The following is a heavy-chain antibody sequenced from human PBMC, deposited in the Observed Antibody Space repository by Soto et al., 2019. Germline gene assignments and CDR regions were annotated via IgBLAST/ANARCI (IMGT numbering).Heavy chain of an antibody. CDR2: IYYAGST. J-gene: IGHJ5*02. V-gene: IGHV4-59*12. Sequence: SETLSLTCTVSGGSMISYYWSWIRQPPGRGLEWIGFIYYAGSTKYNPSLNSRVTISVDTSKNQFSLTVTSVTAADTAVYYCARRYGSGSYYGWFDPWGQGTLVTVSS. D-gene: IGHD3-10*01. CDR3: ARRYGSGSYYGWFDP. CDR1: GGSMISYY.